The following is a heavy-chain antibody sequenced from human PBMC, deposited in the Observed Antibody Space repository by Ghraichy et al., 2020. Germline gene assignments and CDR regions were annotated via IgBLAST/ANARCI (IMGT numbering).Heavy chain of an antibody. D-gene: IGHD7-27*01. Sequence: LSLTCAASGFAFSPSAIHRVRQAPGKGLDWVSVVGGSSRGRYYSDSVKGRFTISRDNSKNTVYLEMNSLRADDTAFYFCAKTGDSSGWNYFDHWGQGTLVTVSS. CDR1: GFAFSPSA. CDR3: AKTGDSSGWNYFDH. J-gene: IGHJ4*02. CDR2: VGGSSRGR. V-gene: IGHV3-23*01.